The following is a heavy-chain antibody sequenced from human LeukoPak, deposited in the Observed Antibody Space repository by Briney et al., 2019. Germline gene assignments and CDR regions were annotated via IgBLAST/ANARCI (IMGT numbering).Heavy chain of an antibody. CDR1: GGSISSYY. V-gene: IGHV4-59*08. D-gene: IGHD6-6*01. J-gene: IGHJ4*02. CDR2: IYYSGST. CDR3: ARHTYARPFDS. Sequence: SETLSLTCTVSGGSISSYYWSWIRQPPGKGLEWIGYIYYSGSTNYNPSLKSRVTISVDTSKNQFSLKLSSVTAAGTAIYYCARHTYARPFDSWGQGTLVTVSS.